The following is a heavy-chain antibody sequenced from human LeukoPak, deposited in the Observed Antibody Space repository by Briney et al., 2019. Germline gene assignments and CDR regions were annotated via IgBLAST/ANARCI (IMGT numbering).Heavy chain of an antibody. J-gene: IGHJ4*02. CDR1: GGSISSGGYY. CDR3: AREGGPYRPLDY. V-gene: IGHV4-31*03. Sequence: PSETLSLTCTVSGGSISSGGYYWTWIRQHPGKGLEWIGYIYYSGSTYYNPSLKSRVTISVDTSKNQLSLKVSSVTAADTAVYYCAREGGPYRPLDYSGQGTLVTVAS. CDR2: IYYSGST.